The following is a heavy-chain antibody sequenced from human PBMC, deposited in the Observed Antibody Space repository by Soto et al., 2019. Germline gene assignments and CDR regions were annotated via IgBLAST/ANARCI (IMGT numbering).Heavy chain of an antibody. CDR1: GDSASSNSAA. J-gene: IGHJ4*02. D-gene: IGHD6-6*01. V-gene: IGHV6-1*01. Sequence: SQTLSLTCAISGDSASSNSAAWNCIIHSPSRGLEWLGRTYYRSKWYNDYAVSVKSRITINPDTSKNQFSLQLNSVTPEDTAVYYCARGLPLSSSVDYWGQGTLVTVSS. CDR3: ARGLPLSSSVDY. CDR2: TYYRSKWYN.